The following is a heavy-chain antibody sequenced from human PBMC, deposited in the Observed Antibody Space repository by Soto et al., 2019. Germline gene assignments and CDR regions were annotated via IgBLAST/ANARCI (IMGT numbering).Heavy chain of an antibody. CDR3: ARPPGVSVMVVAATYFDY. Sequence: GGSLRLSCAASGFTFSNYAMHWVRQAPGKGLEWVAVISYDGSNKYYADSVKGRFTISRDNSKNTLYLQMNSLRAEDTAVYYCARPPGVSVMVVAATYFDYWGQGTLVTVSS. D-gene: IGHD2-15*01. CDR2: ISYDGSNK. V-gene: IGHV3-30-3*01. CDR1: GFTFSNYA. J-gene: IGHJ4*02.